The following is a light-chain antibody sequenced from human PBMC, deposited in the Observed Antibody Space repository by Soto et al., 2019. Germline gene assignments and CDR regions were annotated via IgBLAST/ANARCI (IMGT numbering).Light chain of an antibody. CDR3: QHYNNWPPLT. CDR1: QSVSRN. J-gene: IGKJ4*01. Sequence: EIVMTQSPATLSVSPGERATLSCRASQSVSRNLAWYQQKPGQAPRLLIYGASTRATGIPARFSGSGSGTEFTLTISSLQSEDFAVYYFQHYNNWPPLTFGGGTKVEIK. CDR2: GAS. V-gene: IGKV3-15*01.